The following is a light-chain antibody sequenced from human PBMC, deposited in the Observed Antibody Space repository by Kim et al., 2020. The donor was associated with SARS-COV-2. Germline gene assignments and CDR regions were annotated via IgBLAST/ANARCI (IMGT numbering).Light chain of an antibody. Sequence: SASVGDRVTITCRASQSISSWLAWYQQKPGKAPKLLIYKASSLESGVPSRFSGSGSGTEFTLTISSLQPDDFETYYCQQYNSYSPFGQGTKVDIK. J-gene: IGKJ1*01. CDR3: QQYNSYSP. V-gene: IGKV1-5*03. CDR1: QSISSW. CDR2: KAS.